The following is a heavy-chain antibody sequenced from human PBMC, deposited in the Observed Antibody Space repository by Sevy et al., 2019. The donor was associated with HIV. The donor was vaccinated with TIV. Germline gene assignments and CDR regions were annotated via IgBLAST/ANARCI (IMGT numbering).Heavy chain of an antibody. CDR3: TTGGSLFQH. CDR1: GFTFSKVW. Sequence: GGSLRLSYAASGFTFSKVWMSWVRQAPGKGLEWVGHIKSKTDGGTTDYAAPVRGRFTISRDDSKNTLSLQMNSLKTEDTAVYYCTTGGSLFQHWGQGTLVTVSS. J-gene: IGHJ1*01. D-gene: IGHD3-16*01. V-gene: IGHV3-15*01. CDR2: IKSKTDGGTT.